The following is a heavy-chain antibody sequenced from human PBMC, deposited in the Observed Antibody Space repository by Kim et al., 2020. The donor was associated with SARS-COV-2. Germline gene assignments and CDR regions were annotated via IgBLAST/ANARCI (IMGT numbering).Heavy chain of an antibody. D-gene: IGHD1-26*01. V-gene: IGHV4-61*02. CDR1: GGSISSGSYY. J-gene: IGHJ4*02. CDR2: IYTRGNT. CDR3: ARVPSGTYSFDY. Sequence: SETLSLTCTVSGGSISSGSYYWNWIRQPAGKGLEWIGRIYTRGNTNYNPSLKSRITISIDTPKNQFSLNLSSVTAADTAVYYCARVPSGTYSFDYWGQGTLVTVSS.